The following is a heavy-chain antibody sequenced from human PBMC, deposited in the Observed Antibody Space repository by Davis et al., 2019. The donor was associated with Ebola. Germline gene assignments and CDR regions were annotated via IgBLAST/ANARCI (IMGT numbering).Heavy chain of an antibody. CDR1: GYSFTNYW. Sequence: GESLKISCKGSGYSFTNYWIGWVRQMPGKGLEWMGIIWPGDSDTRYSPSFQGQVTISADKSISTAYLQWSRLKASDSAMYYCARQGSFYYYYYGMDVWGQGTTVTVSS. CDR3: ARQGSFYYYYYGMDV. D-gene: IGHD3-10*01. CDR2: IWPGDSDT. V-gene: IGHV5-51*01. J-gene: IGHJ6*02.